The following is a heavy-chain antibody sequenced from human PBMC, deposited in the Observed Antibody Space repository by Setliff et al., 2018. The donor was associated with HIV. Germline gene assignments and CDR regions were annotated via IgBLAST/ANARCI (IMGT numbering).Heavy chain of an antibody. D-gene: IGHD2-2*01. Sequence: GGSLRLSCAASGFTFSSYGMHWVRQAPGKGLEWVAVIWYDGNNKYYADSVKGRFTISRDNSKNTLYLQMNSVRADDTAVYYCARAALRYCTSTSCPRVDAFDIWGQGTMVTVSS. J-gene: IGHJ3*02. V-gene: IGHV3-33*01. CDR2: IWYDGNNK. CDR1: GFTFSSYG. CDR3: ARAALRYCTSTSCPRVDAFDI.